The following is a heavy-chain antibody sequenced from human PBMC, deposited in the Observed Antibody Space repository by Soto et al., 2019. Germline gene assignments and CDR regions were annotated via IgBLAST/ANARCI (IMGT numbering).Heavy chain of an antibody. CDR2: ISYDGSNK. CDR1: GFTFSSYG. V-gene: IGHV3-30*18. J-gene: IGHJ4*02. Sequence: GGSLRLSCAASGFTFSSYGMHWVRQAPGKGLEWVAVISYDGSNKYYADSVKGRFTISRDNSKNTLYLQMNSLRAEDTAVYYCAKDGDCSSTSCYTPLQWGQGTLVTVSS. CDR3: AKDGDCSSTSCYTPLQ. D-gene: IGHD2-2*02.